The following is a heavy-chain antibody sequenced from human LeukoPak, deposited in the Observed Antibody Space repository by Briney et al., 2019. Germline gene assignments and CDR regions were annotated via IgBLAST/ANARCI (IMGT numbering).Heavy chain of an antibody. J-gene: IGHJ4*02. Sequence: GASVKVSCKVSGYTLTELSMHWVRQAPGKGLEWMGGFDPEDGETIYAQKFQGRVTMTEDTSTDTAYMELSSLRSEDTAVYYCATGGENYGYVWGSYRPLDYWGQGTLVTVSS. V-gene: IGHV1-24*01. D-gene: IGHD3-16*02. CDR1: GYTLTELS. CDR3: ATGGENYGYVWGSYRPLDY. CDR2: FDPEDGET.